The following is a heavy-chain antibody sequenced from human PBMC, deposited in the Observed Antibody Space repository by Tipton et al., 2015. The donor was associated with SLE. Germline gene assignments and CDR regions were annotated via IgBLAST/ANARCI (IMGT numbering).Heavy chain of an antibody. CDR1: GYTFTSYD. V-gene: IGHV1-8*01. CDR2: MNPNSGNT. Sequence: QLVQSGAEVKKPGASVRVSCKASGYTFTSYDINWVRQATGQGLEWMGWMNPNSGNTGYAQKFQGRVTMTRNTSISTAYMGLSSLRSDDTAVYYCARGAKFQQPYDYWGQGTLVTVSS. J-gene: IGHJ4*02. D-gene: IGHD6-13*01. CDR3: ARGAKFQQPYDY.